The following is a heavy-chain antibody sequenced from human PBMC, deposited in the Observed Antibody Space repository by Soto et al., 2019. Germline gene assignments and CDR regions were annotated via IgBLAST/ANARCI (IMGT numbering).Heavy chain of an antibody. CDR3: KRDTMATDPFDY. CDR1: GFTFSSYW. V-gene: IGHV3-74*01. Sequence: EVQLVESGGGLVQPGGSLRLSCAASGFTFSSYWMHWVRQVPGKGLVWVSRINSDGSTTRYADSVKGRFTSSRDNAKNTLYLQMNSLRAEDTAVYYCKRDTMATDPFDYWGQGTLVTVSS. CDR2: INSDGSTT. J-gene: IGHJ4*02. D-gene: IGHD5-12*01.